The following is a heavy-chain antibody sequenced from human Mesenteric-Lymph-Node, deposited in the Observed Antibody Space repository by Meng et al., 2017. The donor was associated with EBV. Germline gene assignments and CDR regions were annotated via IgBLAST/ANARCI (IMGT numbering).Heavy chain of an antibody. CDR2: ISGSGGVA. CDR3: ANEEGSSGSYYRIETYPDY. CDR1: GFTFRSYA. J-gene: IGHJ4*02. V-gene: IGHV3-23*04. D-gene: IGHD1-26*01. Sequence: VGCGGVLVKPGVSLGLSCSASGFTFRSYAMSWVRQAPGKGLDWVSTISGSGGVAYYADSVTGRFTISRDNYKNTLFLQMNSLRADDTAVYYCANEEGSSGSYYRIETYPDYWGQGTLVTVSS.